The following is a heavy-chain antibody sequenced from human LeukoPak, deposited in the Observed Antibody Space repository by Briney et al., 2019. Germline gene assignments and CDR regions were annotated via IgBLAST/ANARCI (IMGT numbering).Heavy chain of an antibody. CDR3: ANLRRVVANDDYYYGMDV. CDR1: GGTFSSYA. J-gene: IGHJ6*02. Sequence: VASVKVSCKASGGTFSSYAISWVRQAPGQGLEWMGGIIPIFDTANYAQKFQGRVTITADESTSTAYMELSSLRSEDTAVYYCANLRRVVANDDYYYGMDVWGQGTTVTVSS. V-gene: IGHV1-69*13. D-gene: IGHD2-15*01. CDR2: IIPIFDTA.